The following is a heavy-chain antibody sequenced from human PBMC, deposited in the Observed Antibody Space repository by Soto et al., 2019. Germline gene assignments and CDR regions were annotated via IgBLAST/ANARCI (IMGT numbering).Heavy chain of an antibody. V-gene: IGHV6-1*01. Sequence: SHTLSLTCAISVDSASSNSAAWNWIRQSPPRGLEWLGRTYYRSKWCNDYAVSVKSRITINPDTSKNQFSLQLNSVTPEDTAVYYCEREITDGYNPLFDYWGQGTLVTVSS. CDR1: VDSASSNSAA. D-gene: IGHD5-12*01. J-gene: IGHJ4*02. CDR3: EREITDGYNPLFDY. CDR2: TYYRSKWCN.